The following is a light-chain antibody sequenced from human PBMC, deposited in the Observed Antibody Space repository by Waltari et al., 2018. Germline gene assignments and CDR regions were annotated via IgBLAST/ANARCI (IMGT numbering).Light chain of an antibody. CDR2: GAS. CDR3: QQLNSYPLA. Sequence: DIQMTQSPSSVSASVGDRVTITCRASQGISSSLAWYQQNPGKAPKLLVYGASSLESGVPSRFSGGGSGTEFTLTISSLQPEDFATYYCQQLNSYPLAFGEGTRLEIK. CDR1: QGISSS. J-gene: IGKJ5*01. V-gene: IGKV1-12*01.